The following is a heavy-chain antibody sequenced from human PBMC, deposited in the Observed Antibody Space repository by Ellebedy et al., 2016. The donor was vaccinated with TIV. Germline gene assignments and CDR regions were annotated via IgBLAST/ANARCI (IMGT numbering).Heavy chain of an antibody. Sequence: ASVKVSXXASGYTFTSYGISWVRQAPGQGLEWVGWISAYNGNTNYAQKLKGRVTMTADTSASTAYMELRSLRSDDTAVYYCARVIAAAGKGDGSDWFDPWGQGTLVTVSS. V-gene: IGHV1-18*01. CDR3: ARVIAAAGKGDGSDWFDP. CDR1: GYTFTSYG. CDR2: ISAYNGNT. D-gene: IGHD6-13*01. J-gene: IGHJ5*02.